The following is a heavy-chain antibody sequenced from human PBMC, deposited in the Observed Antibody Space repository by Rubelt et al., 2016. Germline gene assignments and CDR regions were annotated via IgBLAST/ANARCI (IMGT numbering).Heavy chain of an antibody. CDR2: ISHDGTSK. D-gene: IGHD4/OR15-4a*01. CDR3: ARAPYGDIAYNHFDK. V-gene: IGHV3-30*17. J-gene: IGHJ4*02. Sequence: GGGPEWVAVISHDGTSKAYADSVKGRFTISRDNSRNTLYLQMSSLRVEDTAVYFCARAPYGDIAYNHFDKWGQGTLVTVSS.